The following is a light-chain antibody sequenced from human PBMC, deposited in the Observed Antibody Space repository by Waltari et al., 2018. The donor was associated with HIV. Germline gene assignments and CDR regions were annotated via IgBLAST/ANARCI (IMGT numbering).Light chain of an antibody. CDR2: RNS. Sequence: QSVLTQPPSASGPPGPRVTISCSGSNFNTAINYVYWYQHVPGAAPKLPIYRNSQRPSGVPDRFSGSKSGTSASLAISGLRSEDEADYYCAAWDDSLSGFYVLGTGTKVTVL. CDR3: AAWDDSLSGFYV. V-gene: IGLV1-47*01. J-gene: IGLJ1*01. CDR1: NFNTAINY.